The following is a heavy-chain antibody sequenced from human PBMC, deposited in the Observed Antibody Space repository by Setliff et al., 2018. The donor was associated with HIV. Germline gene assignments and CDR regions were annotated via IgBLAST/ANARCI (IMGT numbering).Heavy chain of an antibody. Sequence: SETLSLTCDVYGGSFSGYYWSRIRQPPGKGLEWIGEINHSGSTNYNPSLKSRVTISVDTSKNQFSLKLSPVTAADTAVYYCARTRSDFWSGYSPYYYYYMDVWGKGTTVTVSS. CDR1: GGSFSGYY. CDR2: INHSGST. CDR3: ARTRSDFWSGYSPYYYYYMDV. J-gene: IGHJ6*03. D-gene: IGHD3-3*01. V-gene: IGHV4-34*01.